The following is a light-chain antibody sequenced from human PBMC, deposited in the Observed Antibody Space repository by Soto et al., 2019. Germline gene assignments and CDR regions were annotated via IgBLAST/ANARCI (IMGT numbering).Light chain of an antibody. CDR3: QQYKNYSST. CDR2: DAS. V-gene: IGKV1-5*01. J-gene: IGKJ4*01. CDR1: QSISNW. Sequence: DIQMTQSPATLSASLGDRVTITCGASQSISNWLAWYQQKTGKAPKLLIYDASSLESAVPSRFSGSGSGTEFKLTISSLQPDDFATYYCQQYKNYSSTFGGGTKVDIK.